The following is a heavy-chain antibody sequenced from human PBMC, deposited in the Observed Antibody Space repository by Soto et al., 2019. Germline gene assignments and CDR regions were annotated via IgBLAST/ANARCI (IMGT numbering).Heavy chain of an antibody. J-gene: IGHJ4*02. CDR1: GYTFTSYA. CDR2: INAGNGNT. D-gene: IGHD6-13*01. V-gene: IGHV1-3*01. CDR3: ARDLLLDIAAQDNELDY. Sequence: ASVKVSCKASGYTFTSYAMHWVRQAPGQRLEWMGWINAGNGNTKYSQKFQGRVTITRDTSASTAYMELSSLRSEDTAVYYCARDLLLDIAAQDNELDYWGQGTLVTVSS.